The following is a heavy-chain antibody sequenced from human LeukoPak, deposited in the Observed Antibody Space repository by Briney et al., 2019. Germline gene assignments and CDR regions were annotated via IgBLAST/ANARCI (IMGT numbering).Heavy chain of an antibody. J-gene: IGHJ2*01. V-gene: IGHV3-33*06. CDR3: AKDMTPHGTYGFDL. CDR2: IWYDGSNK. CDR1: GFTFSSYG. Sequence: GRSLRLSCEASGFTFSSYGMHWVRQAPGKGLEWVAVIWYDGSNKYYADSVKGRFPTSRDNSNNTLYLQINSLRAEDTAVYYCAKDMTPHGTYGFDLWGRGTLVTVSS. D-gene: IGHD4-17*01.